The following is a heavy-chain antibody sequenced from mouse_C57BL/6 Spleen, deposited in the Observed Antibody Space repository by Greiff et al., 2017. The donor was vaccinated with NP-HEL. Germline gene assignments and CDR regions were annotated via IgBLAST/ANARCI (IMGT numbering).Heavy chain of an antibody. CDR2: INPNNGGT. CDR3: ANYGNLYY. Sequence: EVQLQQSGPELVKPGASVKISCKASGYTFTDYYMNWVKQSHGKSLEWIGDINPNNGGTSYNQKFKGKATLTVDKSSSTAYMELRSLTSEDSAVYNCANYGNLYYWGQGTTLTVSS. J-gene: IGHJ2*01. V-gene: IGHV1-26*01. CDR1: GYTFTDYY. D-gene: IGHD2-1*01.